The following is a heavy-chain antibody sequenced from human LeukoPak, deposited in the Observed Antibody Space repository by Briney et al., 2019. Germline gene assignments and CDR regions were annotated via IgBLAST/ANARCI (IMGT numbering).Heavy chain of an antibody. CDR3: VRRGCSGSNCYLDY. Sequence: GESLKISCKGSGDSFTSYWSGWVRQMPGKGLEWMGIIYPGDSDTRYSPSFQGQVTISADKFITTAYLQWSSLKASDTAMYYCVRRGCSGSNCYLDYWGQGTLVSVSS. CDR2: IYPGDSDT. V-gene: IGHV5-51*01. J-gene: IGHJ4*02. CDR1: GDSFTSYW. D-gene: IGHD2-15*01.